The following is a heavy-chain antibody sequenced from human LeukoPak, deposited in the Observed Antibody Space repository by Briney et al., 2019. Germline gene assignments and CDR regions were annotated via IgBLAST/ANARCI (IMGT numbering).Heavy chain of an antibody. CDR3: AKGPRPDITVAHTVEK. V-gene: IGHV3-23*01. CDR2: ISSRGDST. D-gene: IGHD6-19*01. Sequence: GGSLTLSCAASGFTLSNYAMSWVSQLPGGCREWVSTISSRGDSTYDADSVKGRFTISRDNSKNSLYLQMNSVRAEDTAVYYCAKGPRPDITVAHTVEKWGQGTLVTVSS. J-gene: IGHJ4*02. CDR1: GFTLSNYA.